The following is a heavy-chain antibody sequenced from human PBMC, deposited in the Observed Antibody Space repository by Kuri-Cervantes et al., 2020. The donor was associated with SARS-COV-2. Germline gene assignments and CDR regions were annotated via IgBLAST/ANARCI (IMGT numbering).Heavy chain of an antibody. D-gene: IGHD2-2*01. Sequence: ETLSLTCAASGFTFSSYSMNWVRQAPGKGLEWVSYISSSSSTIYYADSVKGRFTISRDNSKNTLYLQMNSLRAEDTAVYYCAKCRVVPAQRGLYYMDVWGKGTTVTVSS. CDR1: GFTFSSYS. J-gene: IGHJ6*03. V-gene: IGHV3-48*01. CDR3: AKCRVVPAQRGLYYMDV. CDR2: ISSSSSTI.